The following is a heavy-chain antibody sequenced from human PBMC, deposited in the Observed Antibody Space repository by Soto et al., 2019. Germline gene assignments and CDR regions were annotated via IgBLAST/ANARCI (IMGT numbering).Heavy chain of an antibody. CDR1: GYTFTSYW. D-gene: IGHD3-22*01. Sequence: GESLKISCKGSGYTFTSYWIAWVRQMPGKGLEWMGIIYPGNSDTRYTPSFQGQVTLSAEQPIHTAYLQWSSLNASDTAMYYCVRPDSSGYYPDHWGQGTPVTVSS. J-gene: IGHJ4*02. CDR2: IYPGNSDT. CDR3: VRPDSSGYYPDH. V-gene: IGHV5-51*01.